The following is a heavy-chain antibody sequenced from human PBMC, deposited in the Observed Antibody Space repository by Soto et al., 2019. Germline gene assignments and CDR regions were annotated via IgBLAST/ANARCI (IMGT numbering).Heavy chain of an antibody. CDR2: ISNNGRT. CDR3: ARGYYDILTGYYQVSLVWFDH. CDR1: GDSINSDYYY. J-gene: IGHJ5*02. V-gene: IGHV4-30-4*01. D-gene: IGHD3-9*01. Sequence: SETLSLTCTVSGDSINSDYYYWSWIRQPPGKGLEWFGYISNNGRTNYSPSLKSRITISIDTSKNQFSLRLRSVTAADTAVHYCARGYYDILTGYYQVSLVWFDHWGQGTLVTASS.